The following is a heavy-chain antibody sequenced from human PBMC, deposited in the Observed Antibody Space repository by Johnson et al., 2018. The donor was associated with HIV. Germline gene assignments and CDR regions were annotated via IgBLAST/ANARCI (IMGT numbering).Heavy chain of an antibody. CDR2: IWFDGSNK. CDR1: GFTFSTYG. J-gene: IGHJ3*02. D-gene: IGHD7-27*01. CDR3: AKDERQLGGWSHAFDM. Sequence: QMQLVESGGGVVQSGRSLRLSCAASGFTFSTYGMHWVRQAPGRGLEWVAVIWFDGSNKYYADSVKGQFTISRDNSKNTLYLQMKSLRGEDTAVYYCAKDERQLGGWSHAFDMWGQGTMVTVSS. V-gene: IGHV3-33*06.